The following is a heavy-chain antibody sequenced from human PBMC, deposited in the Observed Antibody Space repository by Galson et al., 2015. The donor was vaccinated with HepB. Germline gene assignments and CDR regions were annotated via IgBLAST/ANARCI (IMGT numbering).Heavy chain of an antibody. J-gene: IGHJ3*02. Sequence: TLSLTCAVSGGSISSGGYSWSWIRQPPGKGLEWIGYIYYSGSTYYNPSLKSRVTISVDTSKNQFSLKLSSVTAADTAVYYCARGGARVTMVRGVIRLDAFDIWGQGTMVTVSS. D-gene: IGHD3-10*01. V-gene: IGHV4-30-4*07. CDR3: ARGGARVTMVRGVIRLDAFDI. CDR2: IYYSGST. CDR1: GGSISSGGYS.